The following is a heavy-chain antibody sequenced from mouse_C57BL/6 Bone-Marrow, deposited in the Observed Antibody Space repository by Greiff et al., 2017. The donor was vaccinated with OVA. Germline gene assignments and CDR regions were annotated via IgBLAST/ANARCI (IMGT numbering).Heavy chain of an antibody. CDR1: GYTFTSYW. CDR2: IDPSDSYT. V-gene: IGHV1-50*01. Sequence: QVQLQQPGAELVKPGASVKLSCKASGYTFTSYWMQWVKQRPGQGLEWIGEIDPSDSYTNYNQKFKGKATLTVDTSSSTAYMQLSSLTSEDSAVYYCARGGGYYVAWFAYWGQGTLVNVSA. J-gene: IGHJ3*01. CDR3: ARGGGYYVAWFAY. D-gene: IGHD2-3*01.